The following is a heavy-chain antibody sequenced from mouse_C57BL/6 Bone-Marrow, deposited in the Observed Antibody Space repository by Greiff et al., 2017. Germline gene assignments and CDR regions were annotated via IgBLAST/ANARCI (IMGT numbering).Heavy chain of an antibody. D-gene: IGHD2-3*01. Sequence: VQLQQSGAELVRPGASVTLSCKASGYTFTDYEMHWVKQTPVHGLEWIGAIDPETGGTAYSQKFKGKAILTADKSSSTAYMELCSLTSEDSAVYYCTVGYYAYWGQGTLVTVSA. CDR2: IDPETGGT. CDR1: GYTFTDYE. V-gene: IGHV1-15*01. J-gene: IGHJ3*01. CDR3: TVGYYAY.